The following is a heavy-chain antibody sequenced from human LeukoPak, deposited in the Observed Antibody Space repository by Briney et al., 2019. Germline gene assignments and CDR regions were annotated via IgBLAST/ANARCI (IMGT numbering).Heavy chain of an antibody. J-gene: IGHJ4*02. CDR3: AKIMLVPAAPFDY. Sequence: GGSLRLSCAASGFSFSSYGMHWVRQAPGKGLGWVAFIRSDGNNKYYADSVKGRFTISRDNSKNTLYLQMNSLRTEDTAEYYCAKIMLVPAAPFDYWGQGTLVTVSS. V-gene: IGHV3-30*02. CDR2: IRSDGNNK. CDR1: GFSFSSYG. D-gene: IGHD2-2*01.